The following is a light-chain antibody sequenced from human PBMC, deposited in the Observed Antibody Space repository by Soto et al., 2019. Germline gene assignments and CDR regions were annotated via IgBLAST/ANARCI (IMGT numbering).Light chain of an antibody. Sequence: EIVLTQSPATLSLSPGERGTLSCRASQSVSSYLAWYQQKPGQAPRLLIYDASNRATGIPARFSGSGSGTDFTLTISSLEPEDFAVYDCQQRSNWPPGYTFGQGTKLEIK. CDR1: QSVSSY. CDR2: DAS. J-gene: IGKJ2*01. V-gene: IGKV3-11*01. CDR3: QQRSNWPPGYT.